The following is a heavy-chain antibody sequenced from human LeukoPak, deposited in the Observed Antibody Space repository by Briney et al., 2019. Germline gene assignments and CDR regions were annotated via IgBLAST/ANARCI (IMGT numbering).Heavy chain of an antibody. J-gene: IGHJ4*02. D-gene: IGHD2-2*02. CDR3: ARMVCSSTSCYTFDY. Sequence: PSETLSLTCTVSGGSISSYYWSWIRQPPGKGLEWIGYIYYSGSTNYNPSLKSRVTISVDTSKNQFSLKLSSVTAADTAVYYCARMVCSSTSCYTFDYWGQGTLVTVSS. CDR1: GGSISSYY. CDR2: IYYSGST. V-gene: IGHV4-59*01.